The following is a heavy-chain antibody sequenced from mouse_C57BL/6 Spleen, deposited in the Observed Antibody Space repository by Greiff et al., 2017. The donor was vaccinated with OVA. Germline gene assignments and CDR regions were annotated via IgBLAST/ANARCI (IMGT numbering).Heavy chain of an antibody. Sequence: VQLQQSGAELVKPGASVKLSCTASGFNIKDYYMHWVKQRTEQGLEWIGRIDPEDGETKYAPKFQGKATITADKSSNTAYLQLSSLTSEDTAVYYCAGAPYCGSSYGYFDGWGTGTTVTVSS. CDR1: GFNIKDYY. CDR3: AGAPYCGSSYGYFDG. V-gene: IGHV14-2*01. D-gene: IGHD1-1*01. J-gene: IGHJ1*03. CDR2: IDPEDGET.